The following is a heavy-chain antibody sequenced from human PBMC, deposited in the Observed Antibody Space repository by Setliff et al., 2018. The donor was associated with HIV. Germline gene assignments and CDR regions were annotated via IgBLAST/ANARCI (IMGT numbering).Heavy chain of an antibody. CDR2: INDNGST. D-gene: IGHD3-10*01. CDR3: ARVRGRYYYHYAMDV. Sequence: SETLSLTCAVYGGSFSGYYWSWIRQPPGKGLEWTGEINDNGSTNYNPSLKSRVTISVDTSKNQFSLKLSSVTAADMAVYYCARVRGRYYYHYAMDVWGQGTTVTVSS. V-gene: IGHV4-34*01. J-gene: IGHJ6*02. CDR1: GGSFSGYY.